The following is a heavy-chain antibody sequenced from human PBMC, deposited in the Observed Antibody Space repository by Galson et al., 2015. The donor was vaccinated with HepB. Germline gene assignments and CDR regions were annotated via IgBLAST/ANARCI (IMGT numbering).Heavy chain of an antibody. Sequence: TLSLTCAVYGGSFSGYYWSWIRQPPGKGLEWIGEINHSGSTYYNPSLKSRVTISVDTSKNQFSLKLSSVTAADTAVYYCARVITDCSGGSCYPHNAFDIWGQGTMVTVSS. CDR1: GGSFSGYY. CDR3: ARVITDCSGGSCYPHNAFDI. CDR2: INHSGST. D-gene: IGHD2-15*01. V-gene: IGHV4-34*09. J-gene: IGHJ3*02.